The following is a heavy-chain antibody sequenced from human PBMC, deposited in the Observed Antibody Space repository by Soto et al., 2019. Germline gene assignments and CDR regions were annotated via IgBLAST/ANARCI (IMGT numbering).Heavy chain of an antibody. Sequence: GGSLRLSCAASGFTFSSYSMNWVRQAPGKGLEWVSSISSSSSYIYYADSVKGRFTISRDNAKNSLYLQMNSLRAEDTAVYYCARDPSSSSAFDIWGQGTMVTVSS. V-gene: IGHV3-21*01. CDR2: ISSSSSYI. J-gene: IGHJ3*02. CDR3: ARDPSSSSAFDI. D-gene: IGHD6-6*01. CDR1: GFTFSSYS.